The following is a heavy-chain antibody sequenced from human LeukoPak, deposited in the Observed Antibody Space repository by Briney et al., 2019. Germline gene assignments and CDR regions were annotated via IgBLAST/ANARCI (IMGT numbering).Heavy chain of an antibody. J-gene: IGHJ3*02. D-gene: IGHD3-9*01. CDR1: AGSISSSSYY. CDR2: IYYSGST. Sequence: SETLSLTCTVSAGSISSSSYYWGWIRQPPGKGLERIGSIYYSGSTYYNPSLKSRVTISVDTSKNQFSLKLSSVTAADTAVYYCARDSRHYDILTAHAFDIWGQGTMVTVSS. CDR3: ARDSRHYDILTAHAFDI. V-gene: IGHV4-39*07.